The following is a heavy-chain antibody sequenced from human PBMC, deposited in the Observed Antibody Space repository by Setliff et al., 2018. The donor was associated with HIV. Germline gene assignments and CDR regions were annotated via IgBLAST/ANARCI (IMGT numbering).Heavy chain of an antibody. V-gene: IGHV5-51*01. D-gene: IGHD3-16*02. CDR3: ARGRDYIWGSYLDY. J-gene: IGHJ4*02. Sequence: PGESLKISCKGFGYRFSNYWIGWVRQMPGKGLEWMGIIYPGGSDTRYSPSFQGQVTISADKSISTAYLQWSSLKAPDTAIYYCARGRDYIWGSYLDYWGQGTLVTVSS. CDR2: IYPGGSDT. CDR1: GYRFSNYW.